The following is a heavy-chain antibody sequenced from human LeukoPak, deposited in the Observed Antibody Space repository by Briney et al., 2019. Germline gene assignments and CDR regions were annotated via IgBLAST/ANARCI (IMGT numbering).Heavy chain of an antibody. CDR3: AREFQD. J-gene: IGHJ1*01. CDR1: GDSTSTYY. Sequence: SETLSLTCTVSGDSTSTYYWSWIRQPAGKGLEWIGRIYTSGTTNYNPSLKSRVTMSADTSKNQFSLKLSSVTAADTAVYYCAREFQDWGQGTLVTVSS. V-gene: IGHV4-4*07. CDR2: IYTSGTT.